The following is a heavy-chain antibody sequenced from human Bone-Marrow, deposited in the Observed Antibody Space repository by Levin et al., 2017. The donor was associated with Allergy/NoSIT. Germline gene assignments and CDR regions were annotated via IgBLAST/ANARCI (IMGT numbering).Heavy chain of an antibody. CDR3: ARNSVGSRGAGYYGMDV. CDR2: INHSGST. D-gene: IGHD3-10*01. V-gene: IGHV4-34*01. CDR1: GGSFSGYY. J-gene: IGHJ6*02. Sequence: SETLSLTCAVYGGSFSGYYWSWIRQPPGKGLEWIGEINHSGSTNYNPYLKSRVTISVDTSKNQFSLKLSSVTAADTAVYYCARNSVGSRGAGYYGMDVWGQGTTVTVSS.